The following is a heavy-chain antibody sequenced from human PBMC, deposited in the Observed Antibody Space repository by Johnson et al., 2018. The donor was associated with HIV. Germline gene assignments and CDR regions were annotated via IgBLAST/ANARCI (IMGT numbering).Heavy chain of an antibody. D-gene: IGHD3-22*01. CDR3: AKDLNVSTMIVGSDAFDI. CDR1: GFTFSSYA. J-gene: IGHJ3*02. V-gene: IGHV3-33*06. CDR2: IWYDGTNE. Sequence: QMQLVESGGGVVQPGRSLRLSCAASGFTFSSYAMHWVRQAPGKGLEWVAVIWYDGTNEYSAGSVQGRFTISRDNSKNTLYLQMNSLRAEDTAVYYCAKDLNVSTMIVGSDAFDIWGQGTMVTVSS.